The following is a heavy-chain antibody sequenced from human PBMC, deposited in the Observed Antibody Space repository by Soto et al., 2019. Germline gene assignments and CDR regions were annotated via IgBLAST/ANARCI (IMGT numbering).Heavy chain of an antibody. CDR1: GFTFSNYA. CDR3: AKDLSYCSGGSCYQHDGSDI. J-gene: IGHJ4*02. CDR2: ISFDGINR. Sequence: QVQLVESGGGGVQPGGSLRLSCAASGFTFSNYAMHWVRQAPGKGLEWVAIISFDGINRFYRDSVKGRFTISRDNSKNTLYLEMSSLRAEDTAVYFCAKDLSYCSGGSCYQHDGSDIWGQGTLVTVSS. D-gene: IGHD2-15*01. V-gene: IGHV3-30*18.